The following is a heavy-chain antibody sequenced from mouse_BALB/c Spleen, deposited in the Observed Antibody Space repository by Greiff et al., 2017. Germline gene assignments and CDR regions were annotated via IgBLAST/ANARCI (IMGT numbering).Heavy chain of an antibody. J-gene: IGHJ3*01. CDR1: GFTFSNYW. CDR3: TRAYYRYDRGPWFAY. CDR2: IRLKSNNYAT. Sequence: EVKVEESGGGLVQPGGSMKLSCVASGFTFSNYWMNWVRQSPEKGLEWVAEIRLKSNNYATHYAESVKGRFTISRDDSKSSVYLQMNNLRAEDTGIYYCTRAYYRYDRGPWFAYWGQGTLVTVSA. V-gene: IGHV6-6*02. D-gene: IGHD2-14*01.